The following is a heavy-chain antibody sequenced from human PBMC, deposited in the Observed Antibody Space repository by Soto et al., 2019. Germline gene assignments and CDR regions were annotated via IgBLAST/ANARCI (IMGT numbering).Heavy chain of an antibody. CDR3: ARARRNTRGYDFWSGPSAFDI. V-gene: IGHV4-61*08. Sequence: VSGGSISSGGYSWSWIRQPPGKGLEWIGYIYYSGSTNYNPSLKSRVTISVDTSKNQFSLKLSSVTAADTAVYYCARARRNTRGYDFWSGPSAFDIWGQGTMVTVSS. CDR2: IYYSGST. CDR1: GGSISSGGYS. D-gene: IGHD3-3*01. J-gene: IGHJ3*02.